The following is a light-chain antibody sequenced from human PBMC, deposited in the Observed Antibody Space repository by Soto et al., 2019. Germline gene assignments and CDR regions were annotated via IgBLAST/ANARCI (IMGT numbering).Light chain of an antibody. CDR1: QGISRW. CDR3: QQYNSYSCT. J-gene: IGKJ3*01. V-gene: IGKV1-5*01. CDR2: DDS. Sequence: DIQMTQSPSTLSASVGDRVTITCRASQGISRWLAWYQQKPGKAPKLLIYDDSSLESGVPSMFSGIGSGTEFNLTISSLQPDDFATYYCQQYNSYSCTFGPGTKVDI.